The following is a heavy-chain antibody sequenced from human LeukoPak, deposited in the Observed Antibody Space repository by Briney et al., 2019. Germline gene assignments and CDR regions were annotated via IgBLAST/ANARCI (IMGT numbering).Heavy chain of an antibody. V-gene: IGHV3-23*01. CDR1: GFTFSSYA. Sequence: PGGSLRLPCAASGFTFSSYAMIWVRQAPGKGLEWVSSISGSGGSTYYADSVKGRFTISRDNSKNTLYLQMNSLRAEDTAVYYCAKQMVRGVIGVSVPFDYWGQGTLVTVSS. CDR3: AKQMVRGVIGVSVPFDY. D-gene: IGHD3-10*01. CDR2: ISGSGGST. J-gene: IGHJ4*02.